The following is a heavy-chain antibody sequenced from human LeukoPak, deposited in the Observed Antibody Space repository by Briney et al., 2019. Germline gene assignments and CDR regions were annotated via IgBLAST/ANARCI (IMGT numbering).Heavy chain of an antibody. CDR3: ARDPGFSSFDY. D-gene: IGHD3-3*02. CDR2: INQDGSVK. J-gene: IGHJ4*02. CDR1: GFTFSSYW. V-gene: IGHV3-7*01. Sequence: GGSLKLSCAVSGFTFSSYWVTWVRQTPGKGLEFVANINQDGSVKNYVGSVKGRFTISRDNAKNSLYLQMSSLRVDDTAIYYCARDPGFSSFDYWGQGTLVTVSS.